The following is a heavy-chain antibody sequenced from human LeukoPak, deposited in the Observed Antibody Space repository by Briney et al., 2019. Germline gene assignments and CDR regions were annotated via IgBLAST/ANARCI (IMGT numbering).Heavy chain of an antibody. J-gene: IGHJ3*02. CDR3: AKASVTTVIRGAFDI. V-gene: IGHV3-23*01. Sequence: GGSLRLSCAASGFTFSSYAMSWVRQAPGKGLEWVSAISGSGGSTYYADSVKGRFTISRDNSRNTLYPQMNSLRAEDTAVYYCAKASVTTVIRGAFDIWGQGTMVTVSS. CDR2: ISGSGGST. D-gene: IGHD4-17*01. CDR1: GFTFSSYA.